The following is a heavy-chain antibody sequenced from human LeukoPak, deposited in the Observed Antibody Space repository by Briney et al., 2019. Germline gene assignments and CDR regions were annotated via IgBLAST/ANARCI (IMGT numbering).Heavy chain of an antibody. V-gene: IGHV3-15*01. CDR1: GFTFSSYE. CDR3: TTDREDRAFTNAFDI. D-gene: IGHD5-18*01. J-gene: IGHJ3*02. Sequence: GGSLRLSCAASGFTFSSYEMNWVRQAPGKGLEWVGRIKTKTDGGTTDYAAPVKGRFTISRDDSKNMLYLQMNSLKTEDTAVYYCTTDREDRAFTNAFDIWGQGTMVTVSS. CDR2: IKTKTDGGTT.